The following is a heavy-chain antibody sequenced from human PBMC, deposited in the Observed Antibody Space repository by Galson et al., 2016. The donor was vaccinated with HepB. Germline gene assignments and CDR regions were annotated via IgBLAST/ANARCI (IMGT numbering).Heavy chain of an antibody. CDR1: GFSLTTNGVG. CDR3: AHLRAIAAAGRSFDY. V-gene: IGHV2-5*02. J-gene: IGHJ4*02. D-gene: IGHD6-13*01. CDR2: IYWDDGK. Sequence: PALVKPTQTLTLTCTFSGFSLTTNGVGVGWIRQSPGKALEWLALIYWDDGKRYSPSLKSRLTITKDTSKNQVVLTMTSMDPVDTATCYCAHLRAIAAAGRSFDYWGQGTLVTVSS.